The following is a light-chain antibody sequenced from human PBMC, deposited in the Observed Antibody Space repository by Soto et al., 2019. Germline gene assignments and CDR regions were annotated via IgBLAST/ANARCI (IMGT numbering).Light chain of an antibody. Sequence: QSALTQPASVSGSPGQSITISCTGTSSDVGGYNYVSWYQQHPGKAPKLIIYEVSDRLSGVSNRFSGSKSGNTVSLTISGLQAEDEAEYYCSSYTSSSTLYVFGTGTKVTVL. CDR1: SSDVGGYNY. J-gene: IGLJ1*01. CDR3: SSYTSSSTLYV. V-gene: IGLV2-14*01. CDR2: EVS.